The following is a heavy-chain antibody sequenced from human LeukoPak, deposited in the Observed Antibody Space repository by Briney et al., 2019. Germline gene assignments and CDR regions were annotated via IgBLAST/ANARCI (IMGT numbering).Heavy chain of an antibody. D-gene: IGHD3-10*01. CDR3: ARETMVRGVSP. V-gene: IGHV4-31*03. Sequence: SETLFLTCTVSGGSISSGGYYWSRIRQHPGKGLEWIGYIYYSGSTYYNPSLKSRVTISVDTSKNQFSLKLSSVTAADTAVYYCARETMVRGVSPWGQGTLVTVSS. CDR1: GGSISSGGYY. J-gene: IGHJ5*02. CDR2: IYYSGST.